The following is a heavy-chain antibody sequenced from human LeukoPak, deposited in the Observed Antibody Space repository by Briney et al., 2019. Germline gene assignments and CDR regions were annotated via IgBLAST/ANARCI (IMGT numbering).Heavy chain of an antibody. CDR1: GGSFSGYY. CDR2: INHSGST. V-gene: IGHV4-34*01. CDR3: ARTNSSGYYLDY. J-gene: IGHJ4*02. D-gene: IGHD3-22*01. Sequence: SETLSLTCAVYGGSFSGYYWSWIRQPPGKGLEWIGEINHSGSTNYNPSLKSRVTISVDTSKNQFSLKLSSVTAADTAVYYCARTNSSGYYLDYWGQGALVTVSS.